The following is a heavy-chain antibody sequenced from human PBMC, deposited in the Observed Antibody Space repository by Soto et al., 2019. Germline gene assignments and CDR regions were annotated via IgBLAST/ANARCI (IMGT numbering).Heavy chain of an antibody. CDR3: PEDPFKDIGVVIAATTGPDYYDMNV. V-gene: IGHV1-58*01. CDR2: IVVGNGNT. Sequence: SVKVSCKAAGFTFTSAGVQWVRQARGQRLEWIGWIVVGNGNTNDTQKFQERLTITRDLSTSTAYMELSSLRSDATAVYYCPEDPFKDIGVVIAATTGPDYYDMNVWRQGNAVTV. J-gene: IGHJ6*02. CDR1: GFTFTSAG. D-gene: IGHD2-2*01.